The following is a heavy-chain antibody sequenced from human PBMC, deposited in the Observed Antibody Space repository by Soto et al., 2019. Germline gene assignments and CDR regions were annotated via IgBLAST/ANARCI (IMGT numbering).Heavy chain of an antibody. CDR1: GFTFDDYT. V-gene: IGHV3-43*01. D-gene: IGHD3-9*01. CDR3: AKDIDDISSSGMDV. Sequence: PGGSLRLSCAASGFTFDDYTMHWVRQAPGKGLEWVSLISWDGGSTYYADSVKGRFTISRDNSKNSLYLQMNSLRTEDTALYYCAKDIDDISSSGMDVWGQGTTVTVSS. CDR2: ISWDGGST. J-gene: IGHJ6*02.